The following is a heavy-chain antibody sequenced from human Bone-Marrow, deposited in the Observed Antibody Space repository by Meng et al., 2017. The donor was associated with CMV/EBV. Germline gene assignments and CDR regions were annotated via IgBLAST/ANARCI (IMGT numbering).Heavy chain of an antibody. CDR2: IKSKTDGGTT. CDR3: TTTPGEVWTDP. D-gene: IGHD2-2*01. CDR1: GFTFINAW. Sequence: AASGFTFINAWMTWVRQAPGRGLEWVGRIKSKTDGGTTDYAAPVKGRFTISRDDSKSTLYLQMNSLKTEDTAVYYCTTTPGEVWTDPWGQGTLVTVSS. V-gene: IGHV3-15*01. J-gene: IGHJ5*02.